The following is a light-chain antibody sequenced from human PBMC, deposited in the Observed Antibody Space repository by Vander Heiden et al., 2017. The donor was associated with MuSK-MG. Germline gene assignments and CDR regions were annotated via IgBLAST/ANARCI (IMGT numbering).Light chain of an antibody. CDR1: SGSGSSANY. CDR3: ALYLGSGMEM. J-gene: IGLJ3*02. Sequence: QPVVTQEPSFSVSPEGTITLTCGVSSGSGSSANYPSWYQQTPGQAPRTLIYSTFTRSSGVPDRFSGSILGNKAALTITGAQANDESDYYCALYLGSGMEMFGGGTKLTVL. CDR2: STF. V-gene: IGLV8-61*01.